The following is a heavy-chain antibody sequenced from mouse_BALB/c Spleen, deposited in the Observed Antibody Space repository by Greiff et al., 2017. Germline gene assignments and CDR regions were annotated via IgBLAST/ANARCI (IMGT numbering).Heavy chain of an antibody. J-gene: IGHJ1*01. CDR3: ARELGRYFDV. CDR1: GFTFSDYY. CDR2: ISDGGSYT. D-gene: IGHD4-1*01. Sequence: EVQGVESGGGLVKPGGSLKLSCAASGFTFSDYYMYWVRQTPEKRLEWVATISDGGSYTYYPDSVKGRFTISRDNAKNNLYLQMSSLKSEDTAMYYCARELGRYFDVWGAGTTVTVSS. V-gene: IGHV5-4*02.